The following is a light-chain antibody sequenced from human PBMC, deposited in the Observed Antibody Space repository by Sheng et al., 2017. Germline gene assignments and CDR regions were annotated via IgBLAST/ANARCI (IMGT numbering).Light chain of an antibody. CDR2: VAS. J-gene: IGKJ2*01. CDR3: QQYQSYPHT. Sequence: IQLTQSPSSLSASVGDRVTITCRASQGINNYLAWYQQKPGKAPKLLIYVASTLQSGVPSRFSGSGSRTEFTLTISSLQPDDFATYYCQQYQSYPHTFGQGTKLEI. CDR1: QGINNY. V-gene: IGKV1-9*01.